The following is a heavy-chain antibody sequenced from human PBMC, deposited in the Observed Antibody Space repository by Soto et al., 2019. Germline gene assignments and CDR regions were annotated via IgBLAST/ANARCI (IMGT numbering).Heavy chain of an antibody. D-gene: IGHD2-15*01. Sequence: QVQLVQSGAEVKKPGASVKVSCKASGYTFNNYGISWVRQAPGQGLEWMGWISPYEGITNHAQSFQGSVTMPIDQSTNTDDLGLRSLRSDDPPLISCARCYCSVGSCYTCWPFDLWGRGTLVTVPA. V-gene: IGHV1-18*01. CDR2: ISPYEGIT. CDR1: GYTFNNYG. CDR3: ARCYCSVGSCYTCWPFDL. J-gene: IGHJ2*01.